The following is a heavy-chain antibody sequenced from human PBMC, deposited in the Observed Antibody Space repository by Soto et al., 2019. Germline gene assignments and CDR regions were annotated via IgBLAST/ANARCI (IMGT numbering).Heavy chain of an antibody. CDR3: AKEGRGGYDYVWGSYRYRVY. D-gene: IGHD3-16*02. V-gene: IGHV3-23*01. J-gene: IGHJ4*02. CDR2: ISGSGGST. Sequence: EVQLLESGGGLVQPGGSLRLSCAASGFTFSSYAMSWVRQAPGKGLEWVSAISGSGGSTYYADSVKGRFTISRDNSKNRLYLQMSSMRAEDTAVYYCAKEGRGGYDYVWGSYRYRVYWVQGTLVTVFS. CDR1: GFTFSSYA.